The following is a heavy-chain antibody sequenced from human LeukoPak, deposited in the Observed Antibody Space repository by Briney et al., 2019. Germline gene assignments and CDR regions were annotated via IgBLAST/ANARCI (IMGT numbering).Heavy chain of an antibody. CDR1: GFTFSSYS. CDR3: ARDHLVVVPTVTGDYYYYYMDV. CDR2: ISSSSSYI. D-gene: IGHD2-2*01. J-gene: IGHJ6*03. V-gene: IGHV3-21*01. Sequence: PGGSLRLSCAASGFTFSSYSMNWVRQAPGKGLEWVSSISSSSSYIYYADSVKGRFTISRDNAKNSLYLQMNSLRAEDMAVYYCARDHLVVVPTVTGDYYYYYMDVWGKGTTVTVSS.